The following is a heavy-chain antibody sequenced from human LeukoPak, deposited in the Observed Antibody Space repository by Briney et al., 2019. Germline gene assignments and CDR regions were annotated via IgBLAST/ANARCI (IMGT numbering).Heavy chain of an antibody. Sequence: SQTLSLTCTVSGGSISSGSYYWSWIRQPAGKGLEWIGRIYTSGSTNYNPSLKSRVTMSVDTSKNQFSLKLSSVTAADTAVYYCARESGSYYDSSGYRAAFDIWGQGTMVTVSS. J-gene: IGHJ3*02. V-gene: IGHV4-61*02. CDR3: ARESGSYYDSSGYRAAFDI. D-gene: IGHD3-22*01. CDR1: GGSISSGSYY. CDR2: IYTSGST.